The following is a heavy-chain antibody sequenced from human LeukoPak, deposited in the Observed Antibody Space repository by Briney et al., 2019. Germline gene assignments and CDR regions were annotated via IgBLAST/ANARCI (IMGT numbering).Heavy chain of an antibody. CDR2: IIPIFGTA. CDR1: GGTFSSYA. V-gene: IGHV1-69*13. J-gene: IGHJ4*02. Sequence: SVKVSCKASGGTFSSYAISWVRQAPGQGLEWMGGIIPIFGTANYAQKFQGRVTITADESTSTACMELSSLRSEDTAVYYCARASPPYYGSGSYSCFDYWGQGTLVTVSS. CDR3: ARASPPYYGSGSYSCFDY. D-gene: IGHD3-10*01.